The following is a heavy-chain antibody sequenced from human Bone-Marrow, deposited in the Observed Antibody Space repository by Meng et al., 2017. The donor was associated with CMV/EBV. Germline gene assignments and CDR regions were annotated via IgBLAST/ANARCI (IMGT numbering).Heavy chain of an antibody. V-gene: IGHV3-30-3*01. CDR2: ISYDGSNK. CDR1: GFTLSSYA. D-gene: IGHD5-18*01. CDR3: ATERQL. Sequence: SLRLSCAASGFTLSSYAMHWVRQAAGKGLEWVAVISYDGSNKYYADSVKGRFTISRDNSKNTLYLQMNGLRAEDTAVYYCATERQLWGQGTLVTVSS. J-gene: IGHJ4*02.